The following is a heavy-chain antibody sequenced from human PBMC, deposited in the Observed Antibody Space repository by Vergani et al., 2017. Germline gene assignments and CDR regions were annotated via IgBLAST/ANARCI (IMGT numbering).Heavy chain of an antibody. V-gene: IGHV3-23*01. CDR2: INNNGGST. CDR3: AKVCGSTSCPYGGGAFDV. CDR1: GFTFNSYA. D-gene: IGHD2-2*01. J-gene: IGHJ3*01. Sequence: QLLESGGGLIQPGGSLRPSCAASGFTFNSYAMTWVRQAPGKGLEWVSGINNNGGSTYYADSVKGRFTISRDNSKNTLYLQMTDLRAEDTATYYCAKVCGSTSCPYGGGAFDVWGHGTMVTVSS.